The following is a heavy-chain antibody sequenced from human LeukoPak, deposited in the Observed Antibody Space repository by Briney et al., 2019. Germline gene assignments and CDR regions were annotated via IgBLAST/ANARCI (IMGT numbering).Heavy chain of an antibody. CDR2: MSYDGSHK. V-gene: IGHV3-30*04. CDR3: ARDVGGYAFDY. D-gene: IGHD5-12*01. CDR1: GFXFSSYT. J-gene: IGHJ4*02. Sequence: GRSLRLSCVASGFXFSSYTIHWVRQAPGKGLEWVAIMSYDGSHKYHADSVKGRFTISRDNSKNTVYLQVNSLRAEDTAIYYCARDVGGYAFDYWGQGTLVTVSS.